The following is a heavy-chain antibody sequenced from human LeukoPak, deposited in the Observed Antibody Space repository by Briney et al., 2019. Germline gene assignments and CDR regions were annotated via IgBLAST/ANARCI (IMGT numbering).Heavy chain of an antibody. CDR2: IRSSGSPI. CDR3: ASPCASSGYCPYFDY. V-gene: IGHV3-48*02. J-gene: IGHJ4*02. CDR1: GFTFSSYS. D-gene: IGHD3-22*01. Sequence: GSLRLSCAASGFTFSSYSMTWVRQAPGKGLEWISYIRSSGSPIYYADSVRGRFTISKDNAKNSLYLQMNSLRDEDTAVYYCASPCASSGYCPYFDYWGQGTLVTVSS.